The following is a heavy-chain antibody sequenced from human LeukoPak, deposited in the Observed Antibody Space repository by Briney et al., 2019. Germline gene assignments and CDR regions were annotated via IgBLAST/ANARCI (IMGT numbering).Heavy chain of an antibody. CDR2: ISGSGGST. D-gene: IGHD3-22*01. J-gene: IGHJ3*02. Sequence: VGSVRLSCTASGYTFTSYAMSWVRQAPGKGLEWVSAISGSGGSTYYADSVRGRFTISRDNSKNTLNLQMNSLRAEDTAVFYCAKDIYYDGSGYRPDASDIWGPGTMVTVSS. V-gene: IGHV3-23*01. CDR3: AKDIYYDGSGYRPDASDI. CDR1: GYTFTSYA.